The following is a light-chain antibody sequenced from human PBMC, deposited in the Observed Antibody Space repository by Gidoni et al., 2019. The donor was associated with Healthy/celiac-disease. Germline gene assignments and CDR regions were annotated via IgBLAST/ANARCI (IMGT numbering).Light chain of an antibody. CDR3: QQYNNWPLT. CDR2: GAS. J-gene: IGKJ4*01. CDR1: QSVSSN. Sequence: EIVMTQSPATLSVSPGERATLPCRASQSVSSNLAWYQQKPGQAPRLLIYGASTRATGIPARFSGSGSGTEFTLTISSLQSEDFAVYYCQQYNNWPLTVGGGTKVEIK. V-gene: IGKV3D-15*01.